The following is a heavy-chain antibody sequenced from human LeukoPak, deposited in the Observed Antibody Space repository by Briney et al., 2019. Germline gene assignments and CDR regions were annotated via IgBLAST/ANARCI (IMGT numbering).Heavy chain of an antibody. D-gene: IGHD2-2*01. V-gene: IGHV3-21*01. CDR2: ISSSSSYI. CDR1: GFTFSSYS. CDR3: ARADCSSTSCYPWYFDY. Sequence: PGGSLRLSCAASGFTFSSYSMNWVRQAPGKGLEWVSSISSSSSYIYYADSVKGRFTISRDNAKNSLYLQMNSLRAEDTAVYYCARADCSSTSCYPWYFDYWGQGTLVTVSS. J-gene: IGHJ4*02.